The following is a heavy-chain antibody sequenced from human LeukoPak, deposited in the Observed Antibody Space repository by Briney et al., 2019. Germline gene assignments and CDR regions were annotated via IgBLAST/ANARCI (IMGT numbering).Heavy chain of an antibody. V-gene: IGHV3-30*04. CDR1: GFTFSSYA. J-gene: IGHJ4*02. CDR3: AREEWEAFDY. D-gene: IGHD1-26*01. CDR2: ISYDGSNK. Sequence: PGGSLRLSCAASGFTFSSYAMHWVRQAPGKGLEWVAVISYDGSNKYYADSVKGRFTISRDNSKNTLYLQMSSLRAEDTAVYYCAREEWEAFDYWGQGTLVTVSS.